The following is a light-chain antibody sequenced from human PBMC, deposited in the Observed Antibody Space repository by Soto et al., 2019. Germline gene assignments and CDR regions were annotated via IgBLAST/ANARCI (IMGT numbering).Light chain of an antibody. CDR1: SSDVGAYHY. V-gene: IGLV2-14*01. J-gene: IGLJ2*01. Sequence: QSALTQPASVSGSPGQSITISCTGTSSDVGAYHYVSWYQQHPDKAPKRMIFEVNNRPSGVSNRFSGSKSGNTASLTISGLQAEDEADDYCSSYTTSATMVFGGGTKLTVL. CDR2: EVN. CDR3: SSYTTSATMV.